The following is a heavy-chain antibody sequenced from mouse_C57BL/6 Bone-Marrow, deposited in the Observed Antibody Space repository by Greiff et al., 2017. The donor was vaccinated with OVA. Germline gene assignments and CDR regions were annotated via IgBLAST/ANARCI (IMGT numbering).Heavy chain of an antibody. CDR2: IDPANGDT. Sequence: EVQLQQSGAELVRPGASVKLSCTASGFNIKDDYMHWVKQRPEQGLEWIGWIDPANGDTEYASKFQGKATITADTSSNTAYLQLSSLTSEDTAVYYCTTSITFHVWGTGTTVTVAS. CDR3: TTSITFHV. V-gene: IGHV14-4*01. CDR1: GFNIKDDY. D-gene: IGHD1-1*01. J-gene: IGHJ1*03.